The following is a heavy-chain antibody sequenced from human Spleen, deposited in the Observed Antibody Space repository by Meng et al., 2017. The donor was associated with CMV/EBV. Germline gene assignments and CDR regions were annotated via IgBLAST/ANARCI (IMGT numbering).Heavy chain of an antibody. J-gene: IGHJ6*02. CDR3: ARARWLPANDYYYYGMDV. CDR1: GYTFTSYG. Sequence: ASVKVSCKASGYTFTSYGISWVRQAPGQGLEWMGWISAYNGNTNYAQKLQGRVTMTTDTSTSTAYMELRSLRSDDTAVYYCARARWLPANDYYYYGMDVWGQGTTVTVSS. V-gene: IGHV1-18*01. CDR2: ISAYNGNT. D-gene: IGHD5-24*01.